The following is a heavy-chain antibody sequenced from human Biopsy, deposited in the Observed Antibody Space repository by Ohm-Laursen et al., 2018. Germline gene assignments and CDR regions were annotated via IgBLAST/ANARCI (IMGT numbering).Heavy chain of an antibody. CDR2: TSPNSGET. J-gene: IGHJ3*01. V-gene: IGHV1-2*02. CDR3: ARDIMNRIAGLVARSDVFDV. D-gene: IGHD3-16*01. CDR1: GYAVNDYF. Sequence: ASVKVSCKGSGYAVNDYFLHWLRQAPGQGPEWLGWTSPNSGETNYAQKFQGRVTMTTDTSTSTVYLELRRLISDDTAVYYCARDIMNRIAGLVARSDVFDVWGQGTLVTVSS.